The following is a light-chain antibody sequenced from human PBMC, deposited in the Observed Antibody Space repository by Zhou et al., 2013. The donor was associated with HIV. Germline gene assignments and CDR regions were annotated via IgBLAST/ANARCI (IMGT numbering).Light chain of an antibody. CDR2: DAS. CDR3: QQYDKIPPLT. Sequence: DIQMTQSPSSVSASVGDRVTITCRASQGIKRYVNWYQQKPGKAPKFLIYDASNLETGVPSRFSGSGSGTNFTFIINSLQPEDIATYYCQQYDKIPPLTFGGGPRWRS. V-gene: IGKV1-33*01. CDR1: QGIKRY. J-gene: IGKJ4*01.